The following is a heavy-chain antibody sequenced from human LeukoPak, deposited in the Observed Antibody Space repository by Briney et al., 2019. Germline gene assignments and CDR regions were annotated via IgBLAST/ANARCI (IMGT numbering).Heavy chain of an antibody. D-gene: IGHD6-13*01. Sequence: ASVKVSCKPSGGTFSTFTKYAISWVRQAPGQGLEWMGEIIPISGSSNYAQNFQGRLTITADKSTNTAYMELSSLGSEDTAVYYCARTAYSSRWGLYYFDYWGQGTLVTVSS. J-gene: IGHJ4*02. CDR1: GGTFSTFTKYA. CDR3: ARTAYSSRWGLYYFDY. CDR2: IIPISGSS. V-gene: IGHV1-69*06.